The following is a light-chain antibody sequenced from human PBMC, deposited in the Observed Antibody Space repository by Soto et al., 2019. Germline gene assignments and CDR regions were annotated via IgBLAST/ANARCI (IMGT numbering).Light chain of an antibody. V-gene: IGKV3-20*01. CDR3: HQYGTSFRT. Sequence: IVLTQSPGTLSLSPGERATLSCRASQSVNSNYLAWYQKRPGQAPRLLIYGASNRASGIPDRFRGSGSGTDFTLTISRLEPEDFALYYCHQYGTSFRTFGQGTKVDIK. CDR2: GAS. J-gene: IGKJ1*01. CDR1: QSVNSNY.